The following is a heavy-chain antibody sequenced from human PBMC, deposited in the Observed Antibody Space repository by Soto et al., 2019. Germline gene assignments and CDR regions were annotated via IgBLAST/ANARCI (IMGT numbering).Heavy chain of an antibody. CDR3: ARGGRRSVVRGSGRYYAMDV. V-gene: IGHV4-31*03. Sequence: PSETLSLTCTVSGGSISSGGYHWSWIRQHPGKGLEWIGYIYYSGSTYYNPSLKSRVTISVDTSKNQFSLKLSSVTAADTAVYYCARGGRRSVVRGSGRYYAMDVWGQGTTVTVSS. CDR2: IYYSGST. CDR1: GGSISSGGYH. J-gene: IGHJ6*02. D-gene: IGHD3-10*01.